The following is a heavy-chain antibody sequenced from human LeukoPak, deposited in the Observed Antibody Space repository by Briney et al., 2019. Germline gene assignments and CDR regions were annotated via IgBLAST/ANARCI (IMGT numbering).Heavy chain of an antibody. D-gene: IGHD3-10*01. CDR3: GSYYYGSGTYSIDH. CDR1: GGSISSYY. Sequence: PSETLSLTCTVSGGSISSYYWSWIRQPPGKGLEWMGYIYYSGSTNYNPSLKSRVTISVDTSKNQFSLKLSSVTAADTAVYYCGSYYYGSGTYSIDHWGQGTLVTVSS. V-gene: IGHV4-59*08. CDR2: IYYSGST. J-gene: IGHJ4*02.